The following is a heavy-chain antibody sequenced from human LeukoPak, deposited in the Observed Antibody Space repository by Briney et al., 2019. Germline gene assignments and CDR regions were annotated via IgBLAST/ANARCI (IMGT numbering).Heavy chain of an antibody. Sequence: GASVKVSCKASGGSFSSYAISWVRQAPGQGLEWMGGIIPIFGTANYAQKFQGRVTITADESTSTAYMELSSLRSEDTAVYYCARVPTRGSSWYDYWGQGTLVTVST. CDR1: GGSFSSYA. V-gene: IGHV1-69*13. CDR3: ARVPTRGSSWYDY. D-gene: IGHD6-13*01. CDR2: IIPIFGTA. J-gene: IGHJ4*02.